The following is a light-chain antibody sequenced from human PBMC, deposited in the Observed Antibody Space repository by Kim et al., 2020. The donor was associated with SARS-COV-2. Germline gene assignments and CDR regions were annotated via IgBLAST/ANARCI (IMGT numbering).Light chain of an antibody. Sequence: APHTCPSNSNPTGDLGTPWVQHHQGPPPKLLSYRTTNRPSGASEGFSASRSGNTASLTITALQAEDEADYYCAAWDTSLDAWVFGGGTQLTVL. V-gene: IGLV10-54*01. CDR3: AAWDTSLDAWV. CDR2: RTT. J-gene: IGLJ3*02. CDR1: SNPTGDLG.